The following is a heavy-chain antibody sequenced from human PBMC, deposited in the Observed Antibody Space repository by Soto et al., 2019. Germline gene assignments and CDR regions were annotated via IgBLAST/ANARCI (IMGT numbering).Heavy chain of an antibody. Sequence: QVQLQESGPGLVKPSETLSLTCTVSGGYVSSGNHYWSWIRQPPGKGLEWVGYIYYSGSTKYNPSLESRVTISVDTSKNQFSLRLSSVTAADTAVYYCARVGRYSYGYPSDNYYGMDVWGQGTTVTVSS. D-gene: IGHD5-18*01. CDR2: IYYSGST. CDR1: GGYVSSGNHY. CDR3: ARVGRYSYGYPSDNYYGMDV. V-gene: IGHV4-61*01. J-gene: IGHJ6*02.